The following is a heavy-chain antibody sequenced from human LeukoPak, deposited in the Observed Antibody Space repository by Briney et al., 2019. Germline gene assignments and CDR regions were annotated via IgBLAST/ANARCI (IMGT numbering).Heavy chain of an antibody. CDR3: SRLTGTTRGTFDY. CDR1: GFTFSSYA. Sequence: GGSLRLSCAVSGFTFSSYAMSWVRRAPGKGLEWVSGIGASGGSTYYADSVRGRFTISRDSSKNTLCLQMNSLRAEDTAIYYCSRLTGTTRGTFDYWGQGTLVTVSS. CDR2: IGASGGST. D-gene: IGHD1-1*01. J-gene: IGHJ4*02. V-gene: IGHV3-23*01.